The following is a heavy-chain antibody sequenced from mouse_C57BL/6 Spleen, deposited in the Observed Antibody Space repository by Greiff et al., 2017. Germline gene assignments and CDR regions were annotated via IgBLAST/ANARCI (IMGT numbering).Heavy chain of an antibody. Sequence: QVHVKQPGAELVRPGTSVKLSCKASGYTFTSYWMHWVKQRPGQGLEWIGVIDPSDSYTNYNQKFKGKATLTVDTSSSTAYMQLSSLTSEDSAVYYCARSSITTVVARGYFDYWGQGTTLTVSS. CDR3: ARSSITTVVARGYFDY. V-gene: IGHV1-59*01. CDR2: IDPSDSYT. D-gene: IGHD1-1*01. CDR1: GYTFTSYW. J-gene: IGHJ2*01.